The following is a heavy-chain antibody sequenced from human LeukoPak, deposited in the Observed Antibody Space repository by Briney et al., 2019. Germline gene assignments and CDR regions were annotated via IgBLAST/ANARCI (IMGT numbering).Heavy chain of an antibody. D-gene: IGHD4-4*01. CDR3: ARVADYSNSAHADY. Sequence: GGSLRLSCAVSGFTFSSYGVHWVRQAPGKGLEWVAVIWYDGSNKNYADSVKGRFTISRDNSKNTLYLQMNSLRAEDTAVYYCARVADYSNSAHADYWGQGTLVTVSS. V-gene: IGHV3-33*01. J-gene: IGHJ4*02. CDR1: GFTFSSYG. CDR2: IWYDGSNK.